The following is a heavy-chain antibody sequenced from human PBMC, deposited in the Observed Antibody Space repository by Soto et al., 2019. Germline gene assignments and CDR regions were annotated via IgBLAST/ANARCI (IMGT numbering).Heavy chain of an antibody. Sequence: PSETLSLTCTVSGGSIGSSSYYWGWIRQPPGKGLEWIGSIYYSGSTYYNPSLKSRVTISVDTSKNQFSLKLSSVTAADTAVYYCARRGISGGDSVGAFDIWGQGTRVTVSS. D-gene: IGHD2-21*01. CDR1: GGSIGSSSYY. CDR3: ARRGISGGDSVGAFDI. CDR2: IYYSGST. J-gene: IGHJ3*02. V-gene: IGHV4-39*01.